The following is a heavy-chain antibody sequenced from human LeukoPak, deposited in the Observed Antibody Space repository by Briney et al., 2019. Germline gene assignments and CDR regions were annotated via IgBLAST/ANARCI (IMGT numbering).Heavy chain of an antibody. CDR3: ARFVGRNSAPEIGY. CDR1: GYSISSGYY. CDR2: IYHSGST. Sequence: SETLSLTCAVSGYSISSGYYWGWIRQPPGKGLEWIGSIYHSGSTYYNPSLKSRVTISVDTSKNQFSLKLSSVTAANTAVYYCARFVGRNSAPEIGYWGQGTLVTVSS. J-gene: IGHJ4*02. V-gene: IGHV4-38-2*01. D-gene: IGHD4-23*01.